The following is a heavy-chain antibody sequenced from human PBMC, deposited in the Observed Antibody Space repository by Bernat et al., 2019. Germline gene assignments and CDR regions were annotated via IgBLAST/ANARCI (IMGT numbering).Heavy chain of an antibody. Sequence: QVQLVESGGGVVQPGRSLRLSCAASGFTFSSYGMHWVRQAPGKGLEWVAVISYDGSNKYYADSVKGRFTISRDNSKNTLYLQMNSLRAEDTAVYYCAREGSSSWYRYYYYGMDVWGQGTTVTVSS. CDR1: GFTFSSYG. D-gene: IGHD6-13*01. CDR3: AREGSSSWYRYYYYGMDV. CDR2: ISYDGSNK. J-gene: IGHJ6*02. V-gene: IGHV3-30*03.